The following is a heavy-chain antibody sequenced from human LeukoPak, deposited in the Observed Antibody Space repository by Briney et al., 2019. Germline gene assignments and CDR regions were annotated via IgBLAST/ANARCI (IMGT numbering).Heavy chain of an antibody. Sequence: GGPLRLSCTASGFTFGDYAMSWFRQAPGKGLEGVGFIRSKAYGGTTEYAASVKGRFTISRDDSKSIAYLQMNSLKTEDTAVYYCTRDSSGYYYYFDYWGQGTLVTVSS. CDR3: TRDSSGYYYYFDY. CDR1: GFTFGDYA. V-gene: IGHV3-49*03. J-gene: IGHJ4*02. CDR2: IRSKAYGGTT. D-gene: IGHD3-22*01.